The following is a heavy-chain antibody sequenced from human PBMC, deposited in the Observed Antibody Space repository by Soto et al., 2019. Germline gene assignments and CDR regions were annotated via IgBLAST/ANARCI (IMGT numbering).Heavy chain of an antibody. CDR1: GGSISSGGYY. CDR3: AASPYDILTGYSGWFDP. D-gene: IGHD3-9*01. V-gene: IGHV4-31*03. Sequence: QVQLQESGPGLVKPSQTLSLTCTVSGGSISSGGYYWSWIRQHPGKGLEWIGYIYYSGSTYYNPSLKSRVTISVDTSKNQFYLKLSSVTAADTAVYYCAASPYDILTGYSGWFDPWGRGTLVTVSS. CDR2: IYYSGST. J-gene: IGHJ5*02.